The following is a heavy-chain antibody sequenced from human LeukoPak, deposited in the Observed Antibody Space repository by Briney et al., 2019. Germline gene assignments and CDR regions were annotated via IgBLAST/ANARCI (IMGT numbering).Heavy chain of an antibody. D-gene: IGHD2-2*01. J-gene: IGHJ6*03. CDR2: INPNSGGT. V-gene: IGHV1-2*02. Sequence: GASVKVSCKASGYTFTGYYMHWVRQAPGQGLEWMGWINPNSGGTNYAQKFQGRVTMTRDTSISTAYMELSRLRSDDTAVYYCATLNRGYCSSTSCYNYYYYYMDVWGKGTTATVSS. CDR1: GYTFTGYY. CDR3: ATLNRGYCSSTSCYNYYYYYMDV.